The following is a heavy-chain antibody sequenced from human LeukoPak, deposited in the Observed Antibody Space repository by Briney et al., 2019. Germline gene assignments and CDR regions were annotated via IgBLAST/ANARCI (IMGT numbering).Heavy chain of an antibody. CDR3: ARDLEGYNPPLPFDY. Sequence: ASVKVSCKASGYTFTGYYMHWVRQAPGQGLEWMGRINPNSGGTNYAQKFQGRVTMTRDTSISTAYMELSRLRSDDTAVYYCARDLEGYNPPLPFDYWGQGTLVTVSS. CDR1: GYTFTGYY. V-gene: IGHV1-2*06. D-gene: IGHD5-24*01. CDR2: INPNSGGT. J-gene: IGHJ4*02.